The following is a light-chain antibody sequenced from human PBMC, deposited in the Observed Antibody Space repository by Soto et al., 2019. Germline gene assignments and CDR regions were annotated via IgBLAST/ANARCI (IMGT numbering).Light chain of an antibody. J-gene: IGKJ1*01. V-gene: IGKV3-20*01. CDR2: GAS. CDR1: QSVSNNY. Sequence: EIGLTQSPGTLSLSPGGRATLSCRASQSVSNNYLAWYQQKPGQAPRLLIYGASNRATGIPDRFSGSGSGTDFTLTISRLEPEDFAVYYCQQYGSSGTFGQGTKVDIK. CDR3: QQYGSSGT.